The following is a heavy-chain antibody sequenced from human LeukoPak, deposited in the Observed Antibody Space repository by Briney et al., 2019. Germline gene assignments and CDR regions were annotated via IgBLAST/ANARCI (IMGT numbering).Heavy chain of an antibody. CDR1: GFTFETYH. J-gene: IGHJ4*02. Sequence: GQSLRLSCVASGFTFETYHMNWVRQPPGKGLEWLSGITSGGGVIYYADSVKGRFTISRDDATNSVFLQMSGLTVADTAVYYCARKRLADLGDDTSFGGTPFDSWGQGTLVIVFS. CDR2: ITSGGGVI. V-gene: IGHV3-48*03. CDR3: ARKRLADLGDDTSFGGTPFDS. D-gene: IGHD3-16*01.